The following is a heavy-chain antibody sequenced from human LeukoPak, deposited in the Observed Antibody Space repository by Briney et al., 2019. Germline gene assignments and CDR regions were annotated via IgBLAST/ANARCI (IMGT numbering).Heavy chain of an antibody. CDR1: GETFSSLP. CDR3: ATSLPMGYYDTSGSRVRFDP. J-gene: IGHJ5*02. V-gene: IGHV1-69*13. CDR2: TIPIFGTA. D-gene: IGHD3-22*01. Sequence: GASVKVSCKASGETFSSLPISWVRQAPGQGLEWLGGTIPIFGTANYAQKFQGRITITADESTTTVYMELSSLRSEDTAVYYCATSLPMGYYDTSGSRVRFDPWGQGTLVTVSS.